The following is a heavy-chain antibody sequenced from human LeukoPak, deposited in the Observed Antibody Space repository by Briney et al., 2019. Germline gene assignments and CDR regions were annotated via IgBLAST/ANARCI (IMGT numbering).Heavy chain of an antibody. D-gene: IGHD1-1*01. J-gene: IGHJ4*02. CDR3: AKDRTGDYFDY. CDR1: GFTFSSYG. CDR2: ISYDGSNK. Sequence: GRSLRLSCAASGFTFSSYGMHWVRQAPGKGLEWVAVISYDGSNKYYADSVKGRFTISRDNSKNTLYLQMNSPRAEDTAVYYCAKDRTGDYFDYWGQGTLVTVSS. V-gene: IGHV3-30*18.